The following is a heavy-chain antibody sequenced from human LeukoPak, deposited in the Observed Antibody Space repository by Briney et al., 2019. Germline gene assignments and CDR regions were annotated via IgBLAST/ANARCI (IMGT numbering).Heavy chain of an antibody. CDR3: ARTLTFGGVIRLSFMDV. D-gene: IGHD3-16*01. CDR2: IYYSGST. V-gene: IGHV4-59*01. J-gene: IGHJ6*02. CDR1: GGSISSYY. Sequence: SETLSLTCTVSGGSISSYYWSWIRQPPGKGLEWIGYIYYSGSTNYNPSLKSRVTISVDTSKNQFSLKLSSVTAADTAVYYCARTLTFGGVIRLSFMDVWGQGTTVTVSS.